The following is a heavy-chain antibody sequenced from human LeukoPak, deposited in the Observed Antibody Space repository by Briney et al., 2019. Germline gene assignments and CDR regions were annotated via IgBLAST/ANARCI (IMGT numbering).Heavy chain of an antibody. CDR3: ARGEFDP. CDR1: GFIVSSNY. J-gene: IGHJ5*02. V-gene: IGHV3-53*01. Sequence: PGGSLRLSCAASGFIVSSNYMSWVRQAPGKGLEWVSVIYSGGRTYYADSVKGRFTISRDNSRNTLYLQMNSLRPEDTAVYYCARGEFDPWGQGTLVTVSS. CDR2: IYSGGRT.